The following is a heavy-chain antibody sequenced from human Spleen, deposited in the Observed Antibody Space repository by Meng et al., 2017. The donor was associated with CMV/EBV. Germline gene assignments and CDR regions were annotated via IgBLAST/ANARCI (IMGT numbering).Heavy chain of an antibody. CDR1: GRSISRGGYY. J-gene: IGHJ5*02. CDR3: ARGRRFDP. V-gene: IGHV4-31*03. Sequence: QVQLQESGRGLGKPSQTLSLTCTVPGRSISRGGYYWSWIRQHPGKGLEWIGFVYHSGSAYYNPSLKPRLTLSVDTPQNQFSLKLKSVTAADTAIYYCARGRRFDPWGRGTLVTVSS. CDR2: VYHSGSA.